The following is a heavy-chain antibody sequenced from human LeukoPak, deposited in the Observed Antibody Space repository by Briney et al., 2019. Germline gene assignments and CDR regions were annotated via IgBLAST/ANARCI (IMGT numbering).Heavy chain of an antibody. J-gene: IGHJ4*02. CDR3: AKGDIYLVGAIPYYFDY. CDR1: GFSISSYS. CDR2: ISSSSRHI. V-gene: IGHV3-21*06. Sequence: GGSLRLSCAASGFSISSYSMNWVRQAPGKGLEWVSSISSSSRHIYKADSVKGRFTISRDNAKNSLYLQMNSLRAEDTAVYYCAKGDIYLVGAIPYYFDYWGQGTPVTVSS. D-gene: IGHD1-26*01.